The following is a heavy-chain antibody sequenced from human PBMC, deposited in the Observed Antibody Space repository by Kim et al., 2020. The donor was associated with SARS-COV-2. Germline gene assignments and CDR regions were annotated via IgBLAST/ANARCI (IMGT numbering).Heavy chain of an antibody. CDR2: SGST. CDR3: ARGLLDGD. D-gene: IGHD3-3*01. Sequence: SGSTNYNPSLKSRVTISVDTSKNQFSLKLSSVTAADTAVYYCARGLLDGDWGQGTLVTVSS. V-gene: IGHV4-34*01. J-gene: IGHJ4*02.